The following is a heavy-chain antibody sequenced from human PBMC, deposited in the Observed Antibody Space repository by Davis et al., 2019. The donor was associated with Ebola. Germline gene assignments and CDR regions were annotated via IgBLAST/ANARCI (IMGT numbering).Heavy chain of an antibody. CDR2: ISAYNGNT. J-gene: IGHJ6*02. D-gene: IGHD3-10*01. Sequence: ASVKVSCKASGYTFTSYGISWVRQAPGQGLEWMGWISAYNGNTNYAQKLQGRVTMTTDTSTSTAYMELRSLRSDDTAVYYCARGKGSGNFNYYYYGMDVWGQGTTVTVSS. V-gene: IGHV1-18*01. CDR1: GYTFTSYG. CDR3: ARGKGSGNFNYYYYGMDV.